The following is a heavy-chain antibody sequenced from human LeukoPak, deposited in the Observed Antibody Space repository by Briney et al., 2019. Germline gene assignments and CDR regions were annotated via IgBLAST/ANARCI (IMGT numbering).Heavy chain of an antibody. Sequence: ASVKVSCRAYEYSFTDFGMNWLRQAPGQGLEWMGWINTNTGNPTYAQGFTGRFVFSLDTSVSTAYLQISGLKAEDTAVYYCARGGRGSSSDFDYWGQGTLVTVAS. CDR2: INTNTGNP. CDR3: ARGGRGSSSDFDY. V-gene: IGHV7-4-1*02. J-gene: IGHJ4*02. D-gene: IGHD6-6*01. CDR1: EYSFTDFG.